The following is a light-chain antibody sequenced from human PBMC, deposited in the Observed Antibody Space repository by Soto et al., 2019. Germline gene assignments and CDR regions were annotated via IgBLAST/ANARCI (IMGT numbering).Light chain of an antibody. Sequence: QSALTQPASVSGSPGQSITISCTGTSSDVGGYNYVSWYQQHPGKAPKLIIYEVSNRPSGVSNRFSGSKSGNTASLTISGLQAEDEADYYGNAYTSKYTGVFGTGTKLTVL. CDR3: NAYTSKYTGV. CDR1: SSDVGGYNY. CDR2: EVS. V-gene: IGLV2-14*01. J-gene: IGLJ1*01.